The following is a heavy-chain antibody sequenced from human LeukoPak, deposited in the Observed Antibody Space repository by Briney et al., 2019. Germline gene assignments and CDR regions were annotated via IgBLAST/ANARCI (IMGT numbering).Heavy chain of an antibody. Sequence: TPSETLSLTCTVSGGSISSSSYYWGWIRQPPRKGLEWIGSIYYSGSTYYNLSLKSRVTISVDTSKNQFYLKLSSVTAADTAVYYCARDYGGNSGGDAFDIWGPGTMVTVSS. CDR1: GGSISSSSYY. J-gene: IGHJ3*02. D-gene: IGHD4-23*01. V-gene: IGHV4-39*02. CDR3: ARDYGGNSGGDAFDI. CDR2: IYYSGST.